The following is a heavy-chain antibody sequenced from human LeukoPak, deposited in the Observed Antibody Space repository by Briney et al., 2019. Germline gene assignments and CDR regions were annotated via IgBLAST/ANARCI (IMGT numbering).Heavy chain of an antibody. CDR1: GFTFSSYS. V-gene: IGHV3-21*01. D-gene: IGHD6-19*01. CDR2: ISSSSSYI. Sequence: GGSLRLSCAASGFTFSSYSMNWVRQAPGKGLEWVSSISSSSSYIYYADSVKARFTISRDNAKNSLYLQINSLRAEDTAVYYCARAYSSGWPDYWGQGTLVTVSS. CDR3: ARAYSSGWPDY. J-gene: IGHJ4*02.